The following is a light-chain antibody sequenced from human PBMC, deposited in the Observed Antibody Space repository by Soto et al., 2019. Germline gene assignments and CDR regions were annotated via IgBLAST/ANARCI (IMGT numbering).Light chain of an antibody. CDR1: QSVSSN. CDR3: QQYNNWPRT. Sequence: EIVMTQSPATLSVSPGERVTLSCRASQSVSSNFAWYQQKPGQAPRLLIYGASTRATGIPARFSGSGSGTEFTLTISSLQSEDFAVYYWQQYNNWPRTFGQGTRVEIK. J-gene: IGKJ1*01. CDR2: GAS. V-gene: IGKV3-15*01.